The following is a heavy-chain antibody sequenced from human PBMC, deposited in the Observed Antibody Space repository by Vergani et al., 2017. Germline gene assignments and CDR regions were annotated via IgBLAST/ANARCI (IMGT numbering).Heavy chain of an antibody. J-gene: IGHJ6*02. CDR3: ARRLGSGTYYYYGMDV. CDR1: GYSFTSYW. Sequence: EVQLVQSGAEVKKPGESLRISCTGSGYSFTSYWISWVRQMPGKGLEWMGRIDPSDSYTNYSPSFQGHVTISADKSISTAFLQWSSLKASDTAMYYCARRLGSGTYYYYGMDVWGQGTTVTVSS. V-gene: IGHV5-10-1*03. D-gene: IGHD3-10*01. CDR2: IDPSDSYT.